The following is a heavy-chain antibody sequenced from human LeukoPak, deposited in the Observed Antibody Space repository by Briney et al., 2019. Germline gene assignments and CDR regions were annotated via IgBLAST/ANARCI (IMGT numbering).Heavy chain of an antibody. D-gene: IGHD5-24*01. Sequence: SVKVSCKASGGTFSSYAISWVRQAPGQGLEWMGRIIPIFGTANYAQKFQGRVTITTDESTSTAYMELSSLRSKDTAVYYCASLMMVLEMATAMEAFDIWGQGTMVTVSS. J-gene: IGHJ3*02. V-gene: IGHV1-69*05. CDR3: ASLMMVLEMATAMEAFDI. CDR2: IIPIFGTA. CDR1: GGTFSSYA.